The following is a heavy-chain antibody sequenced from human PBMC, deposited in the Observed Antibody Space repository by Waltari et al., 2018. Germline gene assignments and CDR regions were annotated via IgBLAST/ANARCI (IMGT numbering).Heavy chain of an antibody. V-gene: IGHV3-33*01. CDR2: IWYDGNNK. D-gene: IGHD3-16*01. CDR3: ARGLLMNPVLIDF. Sequence: QVQLVESGGDVVQPGRSLRLSCAASGFTFSSYGMHWVRQAPGKGLEWVTVIWYDGNNKYYADSVKGRFTISRDNSKSTLYLQMDSLTAEDTAVYYCARGLLMNPVLIDFWGQGTLVTVSS. J-gene: IGHJ4*02. CDR1: GFTFSSYG.